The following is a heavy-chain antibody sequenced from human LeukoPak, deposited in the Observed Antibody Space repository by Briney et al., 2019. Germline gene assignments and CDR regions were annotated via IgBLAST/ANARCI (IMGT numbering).Heavy chain of an antibody. CDR3: ARVPVIDDYFDY. J-gene: IGHJ4*02. V-gene: IGHV4-39*07. Sequence: SETLSLTCTVSGGSISSYYWGWIRQAPGKGLEWIGSIYFSGSTYYNPSLESRVTISVDTSKNQFSLKLSSVTAADTAVYYCARVPVIDDYFDYWGQGTLVTGSS. D-gene: IGHD3-16*02. CDR2: IYFSGST. CDR1: GGSISSYY.